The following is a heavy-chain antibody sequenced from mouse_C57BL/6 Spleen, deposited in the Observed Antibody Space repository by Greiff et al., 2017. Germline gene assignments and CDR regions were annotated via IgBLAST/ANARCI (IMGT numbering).Heavy chain of an antibody. J-gene: IGHJ4*01. V-gene: IGHV5-17*01. D-gene: IGHD1-1*01. CDR3: ARYYYGSSYDAMDY. CDR1: GFTFSDYG. Sequence: EVKLMESGGGLVKPGGSLKLSCAASGFTFSDYGMHWVRQAPEKGLEWVAYISSGSSTIYYADTVKGRFTISRDNAKNTLFLQMTSLRSEDTAMYYCARYYYGSSYDAMDYWGQGTSVTVSS. CDR2: ISSGSSTI.